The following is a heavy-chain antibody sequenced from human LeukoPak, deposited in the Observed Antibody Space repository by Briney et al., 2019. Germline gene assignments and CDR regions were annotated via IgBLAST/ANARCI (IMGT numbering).Heavy chain of an antibody. Sequence: SETLSLTCTVSGGSISSYYWSWIRQPAGKGLEWIGRIYTSGSTNYNPSLKSRVTISVDTSKNQFSLKLSSVTAADTAVYYCARIDSSAYKDYFDYWGQGTLVTVSS. V-gene: IGHV4-4*07. D-gene: IGHD3-22*01. CDR2: IYTSGST. CDR1: GGSISSYY. CDR3: ARIDSSAYKDYFDY. J-gene: IGHJ4*02.